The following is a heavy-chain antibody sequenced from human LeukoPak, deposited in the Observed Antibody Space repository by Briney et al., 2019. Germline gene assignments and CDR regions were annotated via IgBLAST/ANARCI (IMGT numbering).Heavy chain of an antibody. V-gene: IGHV7-4-1*02. D-gene: IGHD3-3*01. CDR3: ARDLGYYDFWSGYYGDYFDY. J-gene: IGHJ4*02. CDR2: INTNTGNP. Sequence: ASVKVSCKASGYTFTSYAMNWVRQAPGQGLEWMGWINTNTGNPTYAQGFTGRFVFSLDTSVSTAYLQISSLKAEDTAVYYCARDLGYYDFWSGYYGDYFDYWGQGTLVTVSS. CDR1: GYTFTSYA.